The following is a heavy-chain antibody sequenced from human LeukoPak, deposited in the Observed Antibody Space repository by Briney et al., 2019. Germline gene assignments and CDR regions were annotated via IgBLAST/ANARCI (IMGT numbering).Heavy chain of an antibody. CDR1: GGSISSYY. CDR2: IYTSGST. D-gene: IGHD6-13*01. V-gene: IGHV4-4*07. Sequence: SETLSLTCTGSGGSISSYYWSWIRQPAGKGLEWIGRIYTSGSTNYNPSLKSRVTMSVDTFKNQFSLKLSSVTAADTAVYYCARDTRIAAAYWVDYWGQGTLVTVSS. CDR3: ARDTRIAAAYWVDY. J-gene: IGHJ4*02.